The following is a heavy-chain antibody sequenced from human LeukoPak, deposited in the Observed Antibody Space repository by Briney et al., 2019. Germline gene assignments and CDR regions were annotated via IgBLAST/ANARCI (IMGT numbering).Heavy chain of an antibody. Sequence: GGSLRLSCAASGFTFSSYWMHWVRQAPGKGLVWVSRINSDGSSTSYADSVKGRFTISTDKAKNTLYMQMNSLRAEDTAVYYCARDPGSGSNWFDPWGQGTLVTVSS. J-gene: IGHJ5*02. CDR2: INSDGSST. V-gene: IGHV3-74*01. CDR1: GFTFSSYW. D-gene: IGHD3-10*01. CDR3: ARDPGSGSNWFDP.